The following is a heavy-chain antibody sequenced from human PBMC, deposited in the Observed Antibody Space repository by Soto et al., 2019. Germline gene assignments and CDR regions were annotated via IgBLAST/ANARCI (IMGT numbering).Heavy chain of an antibody. CDR3: ARRYGGNFDY. V-gene: IGHV4-31*03. D-gene: IGHD2-15*01. Sequence: SATLSLTCTVSSYSIISGGYYWTWICQHPGKGLEWIGYIYYSGSTYYNPSLKSRVTISVDTSKNQFSLKLSSVTAADTAVYYCARRYGGNFDYWGQGTLVTVS. CDR1: SYSIISGGYY. J-gene: IGHJ4*02. CDR2: IYYSGST.